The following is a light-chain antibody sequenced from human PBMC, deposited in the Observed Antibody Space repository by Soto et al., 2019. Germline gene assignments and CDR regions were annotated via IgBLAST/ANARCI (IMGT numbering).Light chain of an antibody. CDR2: EVS. Sequence: QSALTQPPSASGSPGQSVTISCTGTSSDVGGFNFVSWYQQHPGKAPKLMIYEVSERPSGVPARFSGSKSGNTASLTVSGLQTEDEADYYCSSYAGSNNGVFGGGTQLTVL. J-gene: IGLJ3*02. CDR3: SSYAGSNNGV. V-gene: IGLV2-8*01. CDR1: SSDVGGFNF.